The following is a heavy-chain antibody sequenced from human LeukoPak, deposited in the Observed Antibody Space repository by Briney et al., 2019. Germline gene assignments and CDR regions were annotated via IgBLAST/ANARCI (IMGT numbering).Heavy chain of an antibody. CDR3: ARVEIVGATGVFDY. CDR2: IIPILGIA. D-gene: IGHD1-26*01. V-gene: IGHV1-69*02. J-gene: IGHJ4*02. CDR1: GGTFSSYT. Sequence: SVKVSCKASGGTFSSYTISWVRQAPGQGLERMGRIIPILGIANYAQKFQGRVTITADKSTSTAYMELSSLRSEDTAVYYCARVEIVGATGVFDYWGQGTLVTVFS.